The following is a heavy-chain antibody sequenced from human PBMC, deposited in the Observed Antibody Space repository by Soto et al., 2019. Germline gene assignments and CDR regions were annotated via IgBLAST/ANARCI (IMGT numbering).Heavy chain of an antibody. Sequence: PSETLSLTCTVSGDSITSDNWNWLRQPPGKGLEWIGYIYNSGTTFYNPSLKSRVTLSVDKTNNQFSLKLTSVTAADTAVYYCAREMTTRGMDVWGQGTTVTVSS. J-gene: IGHJ6*02. V-gene: IGHV4-59*12. CDR2: IYNSGTT. CDR1: GDSITSDN. CDR3: AREMTTRGMDV. D-gene: IGHD1-1*01.